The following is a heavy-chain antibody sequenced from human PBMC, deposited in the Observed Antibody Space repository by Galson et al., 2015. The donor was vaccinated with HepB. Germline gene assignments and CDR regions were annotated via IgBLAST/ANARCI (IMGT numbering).Heavy chain of an antibody. V-gene: IGHV3-23*01. CDR3: AKSIVVVPAPMDV. CDR1: GFTFSSYA. J-gene: IGHJ6*02. Sequence: SLRLSCAASGFTFSSYAMSWVRQAPGKGLEWVSAISGSGGSTYYADSVKGRFTISRDNSKNTLYLQMNSLRAEDTAVYYCAKSIVVVPAPMDVWGQGTTVTVSS. D-gene: IGHD2-2*01. CDR2: ISGSGGST.